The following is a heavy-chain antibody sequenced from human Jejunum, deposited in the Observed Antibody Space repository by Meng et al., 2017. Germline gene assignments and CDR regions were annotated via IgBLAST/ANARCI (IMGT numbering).Heavy chain of an antibody. Sequence: QVQLQESGPGLVKPPGTVSLNCAVSGGFIYTNDWWGWIRQPPGKGLEWIGEIYHTGSTNYNPSLKSRVTITVDESKIQLSLRLNCVTAADTALYYCARVRDCSTVSCESGIDPWGQGTLVTVSS. V-gene: IGHV4-4*03. D-gene: IGHD2-15*01. CDR3: ARVRDCSTVSCESGIDP. J-gene: IGHJ5*02. CDR1: GGFIYTNDW. CDR2: IYHTGST.